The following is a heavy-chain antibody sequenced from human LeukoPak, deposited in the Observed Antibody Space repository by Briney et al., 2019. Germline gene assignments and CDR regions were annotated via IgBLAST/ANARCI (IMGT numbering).Heavy chain of an antibody. Sequence: GGSRRLSCAASGFTFSSFEMNWVRQAPGKGLEWVSYISSSGSTIYYADAVKGRFTISRDNAKNSLYLQMNSLRAEDTAVYYCASSSSWYDYWGQGTLVTFSS. V-gene: IGHV3-48*03. J-gene: IGHJ4*02. CDR1: GFTFSSFE. D-gene: IGHD6-13*01. CDR2: ISSSGSTI. CDR3: ASSSSWYDY.